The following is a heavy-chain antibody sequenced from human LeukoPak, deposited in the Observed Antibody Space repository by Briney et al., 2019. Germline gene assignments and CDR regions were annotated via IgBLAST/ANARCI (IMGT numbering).Heavy chain of an antibody. J-gene: IGHJ4*02. CDR2: INSDGSST. D-gene: IGHD6-13*01. CDR3: ASGSWSAADTNIDY. CDR1: GFTFSSYW. V-gene: IGHV3-74*01. Sequence: PGGSLRLSCAASGFTFSSYWMHWVRQAPGKGLVWVSRINSDGSSTSYADSVKGRFTISRDNAKNTLYLQMNSLRAEDTAVHYCASGSWSAADTNIDYWGQGTLVTVSS.